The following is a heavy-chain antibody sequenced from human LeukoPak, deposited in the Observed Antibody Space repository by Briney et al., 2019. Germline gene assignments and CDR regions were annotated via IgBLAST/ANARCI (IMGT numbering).Heavy chain of an antibody. Sequence: PSETLSLTCTVSGGSISSNTHFWGWIRQPPGKGLEWIGTIYYSGSTYYNPSLKSRVTISVDTSKNQFSLKLSSVTAADTAVYYCARTPYYYDSSGYPPYDAFDIWGQGTMVTVSS. V-gene: IGHV4-39*01. D-gene: IGHD3-22*01. CDR1: GGSISSNTHF. CDR3: ARTPYYYDSSGYPPYDAFDI. J-gene: IGHJ3*02. CDR2: IYYSGST.